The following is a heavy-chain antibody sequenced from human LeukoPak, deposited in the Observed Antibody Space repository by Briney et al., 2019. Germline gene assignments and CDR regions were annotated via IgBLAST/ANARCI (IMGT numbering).Heavy chain of an antibody. D-gene: IGHD3-22*01. V-gene: IGHV3-7*03. J-gene: IGHJ4*02. Sequence: GGSLRLSCAASGFTVSSNYMSWVRQAPGKGLEWVANIKQDGSEKYYVDSVKGRFTISRDNSKNTLYLQMNSLRAEDTAVYYCAKGVTMIVVVIPFDYWGQGTLVTVSS. CDR3: AKGVTMIVVVIPFDY. CDR2: IKQDGSEK. CDR1: GFTVSSNY.